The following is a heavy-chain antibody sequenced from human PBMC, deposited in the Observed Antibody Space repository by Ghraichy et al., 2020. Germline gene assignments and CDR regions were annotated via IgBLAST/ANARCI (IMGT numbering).Heavy chain of an antibody. J-gene: IGHJ5*02. CDR1: GGSFSGYY. CDR2: INHSGST. Sequence: SETLSLTCAVYGGSFSGYYWSWIRQPPGKGLEWIGEINHSGSTNYNPSLKSRVTISVDTSKNQFSLKLSSVTAADTAVYYCARGSAEVWFDPWGQGTLVTVSS. V-gene: IGHV4-34*01. CDR3: ARGSAEVWFDP.